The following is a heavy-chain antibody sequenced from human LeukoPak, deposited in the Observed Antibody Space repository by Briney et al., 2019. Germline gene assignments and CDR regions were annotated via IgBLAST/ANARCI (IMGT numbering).Heavy chain of an antibody. CDR3: ARENSGSYREFDY. Sequence: KSSETLSLTCTVSGGSISIYYWSWIRQPAGKGVEWIGRIYTSGSTNYNASLKSRVSMSVDTSKNQFSLKLSSVTAADTAVFYCARENSGSYREFDYWGQGTLVTVSS. V-gene: IGHV4-4*07. CDR1: GGSISIYY. J-gene: IGHJ4*02. D-gene: IGHD1-26*01. CDR2: IYTSGST.